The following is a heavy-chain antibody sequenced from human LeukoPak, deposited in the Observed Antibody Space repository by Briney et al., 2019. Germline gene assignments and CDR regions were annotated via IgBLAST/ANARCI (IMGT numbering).Heavy chain of an antibody. V-gene: IGHV4-38-2*02. Sequence: KTSETLSLTCTVSGYSISSGYYWGWIRQPPGKGLEWIGSIYHSGSTYYNPSLKSRVTISVDTSKNQFSLKLSSVTAADTAVYYCARGSYYDSSGLPYFDYWGQGTLVTVSS. J-gene: IGHJ4*02. D-gene: IGHD3-22*01. CDR1: GYSISSGYY. CDR2: IYHSGST. CDR3: ARGSYYDSSGLPYFDY.